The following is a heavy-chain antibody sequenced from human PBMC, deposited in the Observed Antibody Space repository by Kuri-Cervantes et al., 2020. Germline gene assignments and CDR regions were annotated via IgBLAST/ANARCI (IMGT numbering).Heavy chain of an antibody. D-gene: IGHD3-3*01. Sequence: SETLSLTCAVYGGSFSGYYWSWIRQPPGEGLEWIGEINHSGSTNYNPSLKSRVTISVDTSKNQFSLKLSSVTAADTAVYYCARARSRDFFGAFLDYWGQGTLVTVSS. V-gene: IGHV4-34*01. CDR3: ARARSRDFFGAFLDY. J-gene: IGHJ4*02. CDR2: INHSGST. CDR1: GGSFSGYY.